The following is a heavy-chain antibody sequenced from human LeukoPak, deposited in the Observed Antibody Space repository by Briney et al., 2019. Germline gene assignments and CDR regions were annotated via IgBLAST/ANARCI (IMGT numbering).Heavy chain of an antibody. CDR2: INHSGST. CDR3: ARRSSGAGTTSPFDY. CDR1: GGSFSGYY. J-gene: IGHJ4*02. D-gene: IGHD1-1*01. V-gene: IGHV4-34*01. Sequence: SETLSLTCAVHGGSFSGYYWSWIRQPPGKGLEWIGEINHSGSTNYNPSLKSRVTISVDTSKNQFSLKLSSVTAADTAVYYCARRSSGAGTTSPFDYWGQGTLVTVSS.